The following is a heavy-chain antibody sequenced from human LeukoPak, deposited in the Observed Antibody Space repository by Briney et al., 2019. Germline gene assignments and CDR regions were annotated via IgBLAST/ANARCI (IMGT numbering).Heavy chain of an antibody. CDR1: GYTLTELS. D-gene: IGHD3-22*01. J-gene: IGHJ3*02. V-gene: IGHV1-24*01. Sequence: ASVKVSCKVSGYTLTELSMHWVRQAPGKGLEWMRGFDPEDGETIYAQKFQGRVTMTEDTSTDTAYMELSSLRSEDTAVYYCATGPATYYDSSGPSFRGDAFAIWGQGTMVTVSS. CDR2: FDPEDGET. CDR3: ATGPATYYDSSGPSFRGDAFAI.